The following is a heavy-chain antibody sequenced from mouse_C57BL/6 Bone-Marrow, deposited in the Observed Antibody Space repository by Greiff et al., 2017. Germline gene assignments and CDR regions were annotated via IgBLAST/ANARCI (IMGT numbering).Heavy chain of an antibody. V-gene: IGHV1-69*01. Sequence: VQLQQSGAELVMPGASVKLSCKASGYTFTSYWMHWVKQRPGQGLEWIGEIDPSDSYTNYNQKFKGKSTLTVDKSSSPAYMQLSSLTSEDSAVYYCARLGIYYYDYWGQGATLTVSS. CDR3: ARLGIYYYDY. CDR2: IDPSDSYT. J-gene: IGHJ2*01. CDR1: GYTFTSYW. D-gene: IGHD1-1*01.